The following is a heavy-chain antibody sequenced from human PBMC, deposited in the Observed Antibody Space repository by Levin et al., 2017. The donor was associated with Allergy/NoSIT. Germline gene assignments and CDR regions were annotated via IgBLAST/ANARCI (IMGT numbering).Heavy chain of an antibody. Sequence: GESLKISFAASGFTFSSYSLNWVRQVPGKGLEWVSSISSSSSYIYYADSVKGRFTISRDNAKNSLFLQMNSLRAEDTALYFCAKDRGSGFDSWGQGALVTVSS. D-gene: IGHD6-19*01. CDR1: GFTFSSYS. CDR2: ISSSSSYI. V-gene: IGHV3-21*01. J-gene: IGHJ4*02. CDR3: AKDRGSGFDS.